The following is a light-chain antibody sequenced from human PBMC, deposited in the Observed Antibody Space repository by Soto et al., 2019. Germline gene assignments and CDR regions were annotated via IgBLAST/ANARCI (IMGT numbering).Light chain of an antibody. V-gene: IGKV1-39*01. CDR1: QSINIY. Sequence: IQMTQSPSSLSASVGDRVTITCRASQSINIYLNWYQQKPGKAPNLLITAASSFRTGVPSRFSGSGSGTDFTLTISSVQPEDSATYYCQQSHSAPYSFGQGTKVDTK. CDR2: AAS. CDR3: QQSHSAPYS. J-gene: IGKJ2*01.